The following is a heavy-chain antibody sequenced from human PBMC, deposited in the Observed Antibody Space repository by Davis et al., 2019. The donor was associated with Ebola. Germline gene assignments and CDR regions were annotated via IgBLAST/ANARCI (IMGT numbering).Heavy chain of an antibody. J-gene: IGHJ4*02. CDR1: GFTFSSYS. CDR2: ISSSSSYI. CDR3: ARELRYCSGGSCYPRGFDY. D-gene: IGHD2-15*01. Sequence: GESLKISCAASGFTFSSYSMNWVRQAPGKGLEWVSSISSSSSYIYYADSVKGRFTISRDNAKNTLYLQMNSLRAEDTAVYYCARELRYCSGGSCYPRGFDYWGQGTLVTVSS. V-gene: IGHV3-21*01.